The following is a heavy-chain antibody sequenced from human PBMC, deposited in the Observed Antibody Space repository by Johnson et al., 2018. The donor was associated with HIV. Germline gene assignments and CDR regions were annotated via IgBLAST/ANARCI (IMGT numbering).Heavy chain of an antibody. CDR3: ASLIAAAGDDAFDI. Sequence: QVQLVESGGSVVRPGGSLRLSCAASGFTFSSYAMHWVRQAPGKGLAWVAVISYDGSNKYYADSVKGRFTISRDNSKNTLYLQMNSLRAEDTAVYYCASLIAAAGDDAFDIWGQGTMVTVSS. J-gene: IGHJ3*02. CDR1: GFTFSSYA. CDR2: ISYDGSNK. V-gene: IGHV3-30-3*01. D-gene: IGHD6-13*01.